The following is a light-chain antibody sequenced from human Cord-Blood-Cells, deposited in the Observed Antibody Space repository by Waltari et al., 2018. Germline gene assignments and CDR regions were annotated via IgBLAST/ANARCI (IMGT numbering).Light chain of an antibody. CDR3: QQYGSSPGWT. CDR1: QSVSSSY. Sequence: DIVLTQSPGTLSLSPGERATLSCRASQSVSSSYLAWYQRKPGQAPRLLIYGASSSATGIPDRFSGSGSGTDFTLTISRLEPEDFAVYYCQQYGSSPGWTFGQGTKVEIK. J-gene: IGKJ1*01. CDR2: GAS. V-gene: IGKV3-20*01.